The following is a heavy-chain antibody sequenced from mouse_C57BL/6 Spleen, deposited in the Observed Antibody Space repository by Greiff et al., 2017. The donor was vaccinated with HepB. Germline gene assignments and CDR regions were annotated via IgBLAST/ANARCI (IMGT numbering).Heavy chain of an antibody. V-gene: IGHV1-50*01. D-gene: IGHD6-1*01. CDR2: IDPSDSYT. CDR3: ARGHGVFDV. Sequence: VQLQQPGAELVKPGASVKLSCKASGYTFTSYWMQWVKQRPGQGLEWIGEIDPSDSYTNYNQKFKGKATLTVDTSSSTAYMQLSSLTSEDSAVYYCARGHGVFDVWGTGTTVTVSS. CDR1: GYTFTSYW. J-gene: IGHJ1*03.